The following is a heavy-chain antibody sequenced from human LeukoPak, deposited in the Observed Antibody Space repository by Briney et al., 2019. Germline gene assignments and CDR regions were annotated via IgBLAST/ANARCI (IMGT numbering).Heavy chain of an antibody. J-gene: IGHJ4*02. CDR2: ISAYNGNT. CDR3: ARAYGYYYDSSGYSDY. D-gene: IGHD3-22*01. CDR1: GYTFTSYG. V-gene: IGHV1-18*01. Sequence: ASVKVSCKASGYTFTSYGISWVRQAPGQGLEWMGWISAYNGNTNYAQKFQGRVTMTRDTSISTAYMELSRLRSDDTAVYYCARAYGYYYDSSGYSDYWGQGTLVTVSS.